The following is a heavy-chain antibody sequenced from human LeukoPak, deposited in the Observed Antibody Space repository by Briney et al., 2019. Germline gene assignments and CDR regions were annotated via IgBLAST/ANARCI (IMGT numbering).Heavy chain of an antibody. CDR1: GFTVNSNY. CDR2: IYSGGST. Sequence: GSLRLSCAASGFTVNSNYMSWVRQAPGKGLEWVSVIYSGGSTYYADSVKGRFTISRDNSKNTLYLQMNSLRAEDTAVYYCARATYYYDSSGYYYGYFQHWGQGTLVTVSS. CDR3: ARATYYYDSSGYYYGYFQH. J-gene: IGHJ1*01. D-gene: IGHD3-22*01. V-gene: IGHV3-53*01.